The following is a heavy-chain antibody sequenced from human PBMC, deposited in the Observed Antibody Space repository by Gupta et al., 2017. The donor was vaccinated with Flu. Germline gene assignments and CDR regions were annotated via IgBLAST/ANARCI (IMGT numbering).Heavy chain of an antibody. J-gene: IGHJ4*02. CDR3: ARVRYGSTTSCYEPFDH. Sequence: MGRINPSSGGTKYAEKFQGRVTLTSDSSMNIVYMELSSLRSDDTAVYFCARVRYGSTTSCYEPFDHWGQGTLVSVSS. V-gene: IGHV1-2*06. CDR2: INPSSGGT. D-gene: IGHD2-2*01.